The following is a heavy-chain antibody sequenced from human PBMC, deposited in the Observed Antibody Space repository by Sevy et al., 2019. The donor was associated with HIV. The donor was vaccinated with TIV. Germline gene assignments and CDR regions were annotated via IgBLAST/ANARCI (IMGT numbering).Heavy chain of an antibody. CDR3: ARAIWLESAGSVYYFDY. J-gene: IGHJ4*02. D-gene: IGHD3-10*01. CDR1: GGTFSNYA. CDR2: IIPIFGEA. V-gene: IGHV1-69*13. Sequence: ASVKVSCKTFGGTFSNYATGWVRQAPGQGLEWMGGIIPIFGEAKYAQKFQGRVTITAYGSSTTAYMELSSLRSEDTAVYVCARAIWLESAGSVYYFDYWGQGTLVTVSS.